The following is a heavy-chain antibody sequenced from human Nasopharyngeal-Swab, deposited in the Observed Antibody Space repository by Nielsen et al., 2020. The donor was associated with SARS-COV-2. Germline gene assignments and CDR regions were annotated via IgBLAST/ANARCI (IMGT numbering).Heavy chain of an antibody. CDR1: GGSFSGYY. CDR2: INHSGST. Sequence: SETLSLTCAVYGGSFSGYYWSWIRQPPGKGLEWIGEINHSGSTNYNPPLKSRVTISVDTSKNQFSLKLSSVTAADTAVYYCARERQLPQYYYYYYMDVWGKGTTVTVSS. CDR3: ARERQLPQYYYYYYMDV. V-gene: IGHV4-34*01. J-gene: IGHJ6*03. D-gene: IGHD2-2*01.